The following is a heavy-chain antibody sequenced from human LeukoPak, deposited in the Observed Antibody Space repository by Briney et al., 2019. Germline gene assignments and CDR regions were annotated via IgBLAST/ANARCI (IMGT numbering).Heavy chain of an antibody. V-gene: IGHV5-51*01. J-gene: IGHJ4*02. D-gene: IGHD5-18*01. CDR1: GYSFITYW. CDR2: IYPGDSDT. Sequence: GESLKISCKGSGYSFITYWIGWVRQMPGKGLEWMGIIYPGDSDTRYSPSFRGQVTISADKSISTAFLRWSSLKASDTAMYYCARGYTYGLFDYWGQGTLVTVSS. CDR3: ARGYTYGLFDY.